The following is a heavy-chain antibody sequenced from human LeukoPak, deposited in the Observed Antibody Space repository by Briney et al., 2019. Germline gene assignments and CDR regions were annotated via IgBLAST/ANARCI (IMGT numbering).Heavy chain of an antibody. Sequence: GGSLRLSCAASVFTFSSYSMNWVRQAPGKGLEWISYITSSSSSMYYADSVKGRFTISRDNAKNSLYPQMNSLRAEVTAVYYCARVSGSYGDSAYWGQGTLVTVSS. CDR1: VFTFSSYS. CDR3: ARVSGSYGDSAY. J-gene: IGHJ4*02. V-gene: IGHV3-48*04. D-gene: IGHD1-26*01. CDR2: ITSSSSSM.